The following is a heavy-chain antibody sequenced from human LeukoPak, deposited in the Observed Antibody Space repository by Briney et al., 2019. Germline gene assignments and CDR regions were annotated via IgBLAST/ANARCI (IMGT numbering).Heavy chain of an antibody. D-gene: IGHD3-10*01. CDR2: INWNGGST. CDR3: ARGGGSGSYGYMDV. CDR1: GFTFDDYG. V-gene: IGHV3-20*04. Sequence: GGSLRLSCAASGFTFDDYGMSWVRQAPGKGLEWVSGINWNGGSTGYADSVKGRFTISRDNAKNSLYLQMNSLRAEDTALYYCARGGGSGSYGYMDVWGKGTTVTDSS. J-gene: IGHJ6*03.